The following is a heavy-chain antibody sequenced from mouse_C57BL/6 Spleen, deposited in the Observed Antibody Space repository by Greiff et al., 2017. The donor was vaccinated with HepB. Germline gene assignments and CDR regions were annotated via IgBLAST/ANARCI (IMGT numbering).Heavy chain of an antibody. CDR2: IYPGSGST. CDR3: ARSLAERFDY. D-gene: IGHD1-1*01. CDR1: GYTFTSYW. J-gene: IGHJ2*01. Sequence: VQLQQSGAELVKPGASVKMSCKASGYTFTSYWITWVKQRPGQGLEWIGDIYPGSGSTNYNEKFKSKATLTVDTSSSTAYMQLSSLTSEDSSVYYCARSLAERFDYWGQGTTLTVSS. V-gene: IGHV1-55*01.